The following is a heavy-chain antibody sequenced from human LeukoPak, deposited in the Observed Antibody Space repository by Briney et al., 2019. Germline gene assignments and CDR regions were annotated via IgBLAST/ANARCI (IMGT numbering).Heavy chain of an antibody. Sequence: SETLSLTCTVSGGSITYYFWNWIRQPAGKGLEWIGRIYTNENTNHNPSLKSRVTMSVDTSKNQFSLKLNSVTAADTAVYYCAREKSVTGSSYYFDYWGQGTLVTVSS. J-gene: IGHJ4*02. CDR2: IYTNENT. CDR3: AREKSVTGSSYYFDY. CDR1: GGSITYYF. D-gene: IGHD3-9*01. V-gene: IGHV4-4*07.